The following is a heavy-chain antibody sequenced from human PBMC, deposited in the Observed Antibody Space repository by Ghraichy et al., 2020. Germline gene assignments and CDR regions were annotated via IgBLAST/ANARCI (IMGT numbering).Heavy chain of an antibody. CDR1: GGSFSGYY. J-gene: IGHJ1*01. CDR3: ARRAVAGSIQH. V-gene: IGHV4-34*01. D-gene: IGHD6-19*01. CDR2: INHSGST. Sequence: SETLSLTCAVYGGSFSGYYWSWIRQPPGKGLEWIGEINHSGSTNYNPSLKSRVTISVDTSKNQFSLKLSSVTAADTAVYYCARRAVAGSIQHWGQGTLVTVSS.